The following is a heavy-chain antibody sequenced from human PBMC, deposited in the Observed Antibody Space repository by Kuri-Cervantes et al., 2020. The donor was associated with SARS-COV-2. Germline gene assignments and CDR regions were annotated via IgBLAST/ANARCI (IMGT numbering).Heavy chain of an antibody. CDR2: ISSNGGST. Sequence: GESLKISCAASGFTFDDYGMSWVRQAPGKGLEYVSAISSNGGSTYYANSVKGRFTISRDNSKNTLYLRMGSLRAEDMAVYYCARDSREYCSSTSCSWFDPWVQRTLVPSPQ. CDR1: GFTFDDYG. J-gene: IGHJ5*02. CDR3: ARDSREYCSSTSCSWFDP. V-gene: IGHV3-64*01. D-gene: IGHD2-2*01.